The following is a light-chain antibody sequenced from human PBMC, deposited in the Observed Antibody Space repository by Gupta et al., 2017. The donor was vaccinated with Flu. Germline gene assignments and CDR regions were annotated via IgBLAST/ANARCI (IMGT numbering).Light chain of an antibody. CDR3: SSYTSSSTLLYV. CDR1: SDVGGYNY. CDR2: EVS. Sequence: SDVGGYNYVSWYQHHPGKAPKLMIYEVSNRPSGVSNRFSGSESGNTTSLTISGLQAEDEADYYCSSYTSSSTLLYVFGTGTKVTVL. V-gene: IGLV2-14*01. J-gene: IGLJ1*01.